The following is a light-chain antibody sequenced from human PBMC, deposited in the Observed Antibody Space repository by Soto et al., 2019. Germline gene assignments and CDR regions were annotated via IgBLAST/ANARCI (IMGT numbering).Light chain of an antibody. V-gene: IGKV3-11*01. Sequence: EIVLTQSPATLSLSPGERATLSCRASQSVSGYLAWYQQKPGQAPRLLIYDASNRATGIPARFSGSGSGTEFTLTISSLQPEDFAVYYCQQYTDWPWGTFGGGTKVDIK. J-gene: IGKJ4*01. CDR1: QSVSGY. CDR3: QQYTDWPWGT. CDR2: DAS.